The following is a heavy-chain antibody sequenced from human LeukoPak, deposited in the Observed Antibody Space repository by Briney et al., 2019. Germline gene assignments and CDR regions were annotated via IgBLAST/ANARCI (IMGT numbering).Heavy chain of an antibody. CDR1: GFTFDDYA. V-gene: IGHV3-9*01. J-gene: IGHJ3*02. Sequence: GGSLRLSCAASGFTFDDYAMHWVRQAPGKGLEWVSGISWNSDSIGYADSVKGRFTISRDNAKNSLYLQMNSLRAEDTALYYCAYRAFDIWGQGTMVTVSS. CDR3: AYRAFDI. CDR2: ISWNSDSI.